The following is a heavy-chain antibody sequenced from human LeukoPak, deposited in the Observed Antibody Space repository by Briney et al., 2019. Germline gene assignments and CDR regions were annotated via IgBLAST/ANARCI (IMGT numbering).Heavy chain of an antibody. J-gene: IGHJ4*02. CDR1: GFTFNRYG. CDR3: ARGSGSIAVAAKYGGYFDY. D-gene: IGHD6-19*01. V-gene: IGHV3-23*01. CDR2: ISASGANR. Sequence: PGGSLRLSCAASGFTFNRYGMSWVRQAPGKGLEWVSGISASGANRYYADSVKGRFTISRDNSKNTLYLQMNSLRAEDTAVYYCARGSGSIAVAAKYGGYFDYWGQGTLVTVSS.